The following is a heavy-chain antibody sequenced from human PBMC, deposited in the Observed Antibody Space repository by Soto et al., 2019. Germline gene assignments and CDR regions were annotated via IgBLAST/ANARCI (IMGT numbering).Heavy chain of an antibody. D-gene: IGHD3-10*01. V-gene: IGHV1-69*02. CDR1: GGTFSSYT. CDR2: IIPILGIA. CDR3: ARLGDGWGRGGEQGLVDY. J-gene: IGHJ4*02. Sequence: QVQLVQSGAEVKKPGSSVKVSCKASGGTFSSYTISWVRQAPGQGLEWMGRIIPILGIANYAQKFQGRVTITADKSTSTAYMERSSLRSEDTAVYYCARLGDGWGRGGEQGLVDYWGQGTLVTVSS.